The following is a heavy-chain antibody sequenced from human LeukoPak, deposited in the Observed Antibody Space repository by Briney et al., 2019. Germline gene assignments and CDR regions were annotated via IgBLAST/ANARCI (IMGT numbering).Heavy chain of an antibody. CDR2: IYHSGST. J-gene: IGHJ3*02. CDR1: GYSISSGYY. V-gene: IGHV4-38-2*02. CDR3: ARDRRYDFSGFDI. D-gene: IGHD3-3*01. Sequence: SETLSLTCTVSGYSISSGYYWGWIRQPPGKGLEWIGSIYHSGSTYYNPSLKSRVTISVDTSKNQFSLKLSSVTAADTAVYYCARDRRYDFSGFDIWGQGTMVTVSS.